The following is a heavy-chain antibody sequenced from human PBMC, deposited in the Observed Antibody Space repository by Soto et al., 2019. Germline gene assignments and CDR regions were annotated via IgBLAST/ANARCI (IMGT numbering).Heavy chain of an antibody. D-gene: IGHD6-25*01. CDR3: LSKVPSGPLRA. CDR1: GVTLSNDL. Sequence: GGSLRLSCSASGVTLSNDLVHWVRQSPGKGLVWVSLISADGSDTAYADSVKGRFYISRDNARNTVYLQMSSLRVDDTAVYYGLSKVPSGPLRAWGQGTLVTVSS. V-gene: IGHV3-74*01. J-gene: IGHJ5*02. CDR2: ISADGSDT.